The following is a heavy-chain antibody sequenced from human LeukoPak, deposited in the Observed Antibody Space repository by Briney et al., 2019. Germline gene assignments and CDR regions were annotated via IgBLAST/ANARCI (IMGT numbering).Heavy chain of an antibody. V-gene: IGHV1-8*02. Sequence: ASVNVSFKTSVYTFTNYDINWVRQATGQGLDWLGWMSPGSGYTGYAQKFQGRVTMTRDISITTAYVELSSLRSEDTAVYYCARGIEAGVDYWGQGTLVTVPS. J-gene: IGHJ4*02. CDR3: ARGIEAGVDY. CDR1: VYTFTNYD. D-gene: IGHD6-25*01. CDR2: MSPGSGYT.